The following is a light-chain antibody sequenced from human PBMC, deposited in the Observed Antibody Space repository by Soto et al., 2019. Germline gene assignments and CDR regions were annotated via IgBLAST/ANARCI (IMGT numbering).Light chain of an antibody. J-gene: IGLJ3*02. Sequence: QSVLTQSPCASASLGASVKLTCTLSSGHSSYTIAWHQQQPEKGPRYLMTLNSDGSHSKGDGIPDRFSGSSSGAERYLSISSLQSEDEADYYCQTWGTGIEVFGGGTKLTAL. CDR1: SGHSSYT. V-gene: IGLV4-69*01. CDR3: QTWGTGIEV. CDR2: LNSDGSH.